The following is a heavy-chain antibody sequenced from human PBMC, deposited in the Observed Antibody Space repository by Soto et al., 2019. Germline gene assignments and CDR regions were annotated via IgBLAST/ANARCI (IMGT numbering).Heavy chain of an antibody. CDR1: GGTFSSYA. V-gene: IGHV1-69*01. Sequence: QVQLVQSGAEVKKPGSSVKVSCKASGGTFSSYAISWVRQAPGQGLEWMGGIIPIFGTANYAQKFQGRVTIPADESTSTAYMELSSLRSEDTAVYYCAREGSDIWTGYDIREERNAFDIWGQGTMVTVSS. J-gene: IGHJ3*02. D-gene: IGHD3-9*01. CDR3: AREGSDIWTGYDIREERNAFDI. CDR2: IIPIFGTA.